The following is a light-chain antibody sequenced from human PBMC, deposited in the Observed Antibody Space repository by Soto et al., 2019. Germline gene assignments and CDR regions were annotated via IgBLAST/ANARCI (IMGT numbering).Light chain of an antibody. J-gene: IGLJ1*01. Sequence: QSALTQPRSVSGSPGQSVTISCTGTINYVSWFQQHPGKAPKLIIYDVNKRPSGVPGRFSGSKSGNTASLTISGLQAEDAADYYCCSFAGSFTSYVFGTGTKLTVL. CDR1: INY. CDR3: CSFAGSFTSYV. V-gene: IGLV2-11*01. CDR2: DVN.